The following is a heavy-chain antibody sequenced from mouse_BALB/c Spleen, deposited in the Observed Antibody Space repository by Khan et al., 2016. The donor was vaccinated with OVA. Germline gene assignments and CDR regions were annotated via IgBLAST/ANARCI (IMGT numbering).Heavy chain of an antibody. J-gene: IGHJ3*01. V-gene: IGHV5-6*01. CDR3: ANGNYGWLAY. CDR2: ISSAGTYT. D-gene: IGHD2-1*01. Sequence: EVELVESGGDLVKPGGWLKLSCAASGFTFSSFVMSWVRQTPEKRLEWVATISSAGTYTYYPDSVKGRFTISRDHAKNTLYLQMNSLRSEDTAIYYCANGNYGWLAYWGQVTLVTVSA. CDR1: GFTFSSFV.